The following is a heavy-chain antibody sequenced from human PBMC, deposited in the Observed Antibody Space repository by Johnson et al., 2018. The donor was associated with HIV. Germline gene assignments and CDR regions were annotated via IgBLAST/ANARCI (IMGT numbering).Heavy chain of an antibody. CDR3: AQERGYGSWYNDAFDI. V-gene: IGHV3-43*01. J-gene: IGHJ3*02. D-gene: IGHD6-13*01. Sequence: EVQLVESGGVVVQPGASMRLSCAVSGFTYDDYTMHWVRQAPGKGLEWVSLISWDGGSTYYADSVKGRFTISRDNSKNSLYLQMNSLRPEDTALYYCAQERGYGSWYNDAFDIWGQGTMVTVSS. CDR2: ISWDGGST. CDR1: GFTYDDYT.